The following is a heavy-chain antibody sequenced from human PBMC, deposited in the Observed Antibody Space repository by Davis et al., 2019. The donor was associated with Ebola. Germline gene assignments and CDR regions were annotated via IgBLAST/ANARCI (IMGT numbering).Heavy chain of an antibody. CDR1: GYTFTSYG. CDR2: ISAYNGNT. D-gene: IGHD1-1*01. CDR3: ARAQFPTTSDH. Sequence: AASVKVSCKASGYTFTSYGISWVRQAPGQGLEWMGWISAYNGNTNYSQELQGRVTMTTDTSTTTAYMEVGSLRFDDTAVYYCARAQFPTTSDHWGQGTLVTVSS. V-gene: IGHV1-18*01. J-gene: IGHJ4*02.